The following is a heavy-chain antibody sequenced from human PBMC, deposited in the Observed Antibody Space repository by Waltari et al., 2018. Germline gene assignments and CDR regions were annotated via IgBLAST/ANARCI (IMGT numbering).Heavy chain of an antibody. J-gene: IGHJ6*02. Sequence: QVQLVQSGAEVKKPGSSVKVSCKASGGTFSSYAISWVRQAPGQGLEWMGRIIPIFGTANYAQKFQGRVTITADKSTSTAYMELSSLRSEDTAVYYCARDEIKVATIKYYYYGMDVWGQGTTVTVSS. CDR3: ARDEIKVATIKYYYYGMDV. CDR1: GGTFSSYA. D-gene: IGHD5-12*01. V-gene: IGHV1-69*08. CDR2: IIPIFGTA.